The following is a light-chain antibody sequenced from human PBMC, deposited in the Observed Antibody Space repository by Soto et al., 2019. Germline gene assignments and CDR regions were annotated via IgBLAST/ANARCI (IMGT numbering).Light chain of an antibody. CDR2: DAS. J-gene: IGKJ1*01. CDR1: QSLISSQ. CDR3: QQYGSSPRT. V-gene: IGKV3-20*01. Sequence: EIVLTQSPGTLSLSPGERATLSCRASQSLISSQLAWYQQKPGQAPRLLIHDASSRATGISDRFTGSGSGTDFTLTITTLEPEDFAVYYCQQYGSSPRTFGLGTKVEI.